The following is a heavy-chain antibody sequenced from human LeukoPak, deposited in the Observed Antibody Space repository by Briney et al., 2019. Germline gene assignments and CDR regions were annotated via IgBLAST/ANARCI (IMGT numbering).Heavy chain of an antibody. D-gene: IGHD1/OR15-1a*01. CDR2: IYHSGTT. CDR3: ARVPFFDSRTYYFDY. J-gene: IGHJ4*02. Sequence: LRLSCAASGFTFSSYAMSWIRQHPGKGLEWIGYIYHSGTTHSNPSLKSRVTISADTSKNQFSLKLNSVTAADTAVYYCARVPFFDSRTYYFDYWGPGTLVTVSS. CDR1: GFTFSSYA. V-gene: IGHV4-31*02.